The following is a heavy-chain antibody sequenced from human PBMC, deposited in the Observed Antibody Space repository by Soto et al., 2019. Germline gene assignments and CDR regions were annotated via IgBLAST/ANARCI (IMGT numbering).Heavy chain of an antibody. CDR3: ARPARTPDS. V-gene: IGHV4-59*01. CDR1: GASITTYY. D-gene: IGHD1-1*01. J-gene: IGHJ4*02. CDR2: IYYTGDT. Sequence: SETLSLTCTVSGASITTYYWSWIRQPPGQGLESIGYIYYTGDTNSNPSLKSRVTISIDTSKNQFSLKLSSVTAADTAVYYCARPARTPDSWGQAHLVTVSS.